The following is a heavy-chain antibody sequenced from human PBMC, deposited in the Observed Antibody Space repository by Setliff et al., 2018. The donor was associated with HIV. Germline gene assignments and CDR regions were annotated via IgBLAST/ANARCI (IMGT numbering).Heavy chain of an antibody. CDR1: GYTFTDYA. D-gene: IGHD3-16*01. J-gene: IGHJ5*02. V-gene: IGHV7-4-1*02. CDR3: ATQRLVRLGDLKNWFDP. CDR2: INTNTGNP. Sequence: ASVKVSCKASGYTFTDYAMNWVRQAPGQGLEWMGWINTNTGNPTYAQGFTGGRFVFSLDTSVTTAYLQISSLKAEDTAIYYCATQRLVRLGDLKNWFDPWGQGTLVTVSS.